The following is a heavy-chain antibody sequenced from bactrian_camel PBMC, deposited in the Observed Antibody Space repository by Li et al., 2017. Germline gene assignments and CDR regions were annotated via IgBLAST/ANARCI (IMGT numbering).Heavy chain of an antibody. J-gene: IGHJ4*01. V-gene: IGHV3S40*01. Sequence: QLVESGGGLVQPGESLTLSCTAAGFDFSNKIMSWVRQAPGKGLEWVSFIVSGGDTTYYADSVKGRFTISRDNAKNTAYLQMNSLKPEDTAVYYCVTQRGWFVNNEYNYWGQGTQVTVS. CDR3: VTQRGWFVNNEYNY. CDR2: IVSGGDTT. CDR1: GFDFSNKI. D-gene: IGHD2*01.